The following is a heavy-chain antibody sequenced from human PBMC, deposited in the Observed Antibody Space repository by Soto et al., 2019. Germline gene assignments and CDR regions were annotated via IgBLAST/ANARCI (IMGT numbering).Heavy chain of an antibody. Sequence: PGGSLRLSCAASGFTFSSYAMHWVRQAPGKGLEWVAVISYDGSNKYYADSVKGRFTISRDNSKNTLYLQMNSLRAEDTAVYYCANDSQADWGQGTLVTGSS. CDR1: GFTFSSYA. J-gene: IGHJ4*02. CDR2: ISYDGSNK. V-gene: IGHV3-30-3*02. CDR3: ANDSQAD.